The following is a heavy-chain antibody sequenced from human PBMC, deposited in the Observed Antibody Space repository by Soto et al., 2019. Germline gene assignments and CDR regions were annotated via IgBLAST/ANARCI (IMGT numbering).Heavy chain of an antibody. V-gene: IGHV5-51*01. D-gene: IGHD3-3*01. Sequence: GESLKISCKGSGYSFTSYWIGWVRQMPGKGLEWMGIIYPGDSDTRYSPSFQGQVTISADKSISTAYLQWSSLKASDTAMYYCARRITEPGITIFGVVITNWFDPWGQGTLVTAPQ. CDR1: GYSFTSYW. CDR3: ARRITEPGITIFGVVITNWFDP. J-gene: IGHJ5*02. CDR2: IYPGDSDT.